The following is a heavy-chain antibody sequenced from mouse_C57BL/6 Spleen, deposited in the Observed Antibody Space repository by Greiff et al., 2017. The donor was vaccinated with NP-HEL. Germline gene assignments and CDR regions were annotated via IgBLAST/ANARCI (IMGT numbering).Heavy chain of an antibody. D-gene: IGHD1-1*01. CDR3: ARFPRHYYGSGYFDV. Sequence: EVQRVESGPGLAKPSQTLSLTCSVTGYSITSDYWNWIRKFPGNKLEYMGYISYSGSTYYNPSLKSRISITRDTSKNQYYLQLNSVTTEDTATYYCARFPRHYYGSGYFDVWGTGTTVTVSS. V-gene: IGHV3-8*01. CDR2: ISYSGST. J-gene: IGHJ1*03. CDR1: GYSITSDY.